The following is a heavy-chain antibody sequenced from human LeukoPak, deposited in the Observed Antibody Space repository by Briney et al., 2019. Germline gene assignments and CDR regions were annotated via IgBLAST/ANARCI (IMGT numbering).Heavy chain of an antibody. CDR2: INHSGST. CDR1: GGSFSGYY. D-gene: IGHD2-2*01. J-gene: IGHJ4*02. V-gene: IGHV4-34*01. CDR3: ARGCLVARRNQLLRGRLFDY. Sequence: SETLSLTCAVYGGSFSGYYWSWIRQPPGKRLEWIGEINHSGSTNYNPSLKSRVTISVDTSKNQFSLKLSSVTAADTAVYYCARGCLVARRNQLLRGRLFDYWGQGTLVAVSS.